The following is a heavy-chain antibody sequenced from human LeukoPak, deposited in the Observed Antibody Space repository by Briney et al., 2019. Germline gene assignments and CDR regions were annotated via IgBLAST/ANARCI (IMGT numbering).Heavy chain of an antibody. D-gene: IGHD2-2*01. CDR2: INRNSDKV. CDR1: GFTFDEYA. Sequence: GGSLRLSCAGYGFTFDEYALHWVRQAPGKGLEWVSGINRNSDKVGYADSVKGRFTISRDNARNFLYPQMNSLRLEDTAMYYCTKDRYCPSTNCPVDYWGQGTLVTVSS. J-gene: IGHJ4*02. V-gene: IGHV3-9*01. CDR3: TKDRYCPSTNCPVDY.